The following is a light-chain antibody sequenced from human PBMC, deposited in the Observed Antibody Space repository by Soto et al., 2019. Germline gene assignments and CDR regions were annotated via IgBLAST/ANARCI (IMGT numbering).Light chain of an antibody. Sequence: QSALTQPASVSGSPGQSITLSCTGTSSDVWGYNLVSWYQQPPGKAPKLMIYEGSKRPSGVSNRFSGSKSGNTASLTISGLQAEDEADYYCCAYAGRSTYVFGTGTKVTVL. CDR3: CAYAGRSTYV. CDR2: EGS. V-gene: IGLV2-23*01. J-gene: IGLJ1*01. CDR1: SSDVWGYNL.